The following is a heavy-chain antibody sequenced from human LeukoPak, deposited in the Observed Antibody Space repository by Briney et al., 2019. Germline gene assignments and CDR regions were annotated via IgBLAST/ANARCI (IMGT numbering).Heavy chain of an antibody. CDR2: IKSKTDGGTT. V-gene: IGHV3-15*01. J-gene: IGHJ5*02. Sequence: GGSLRLSCAASEFTFSNAWMSWVRQAPGKGLEWVGRIKSKTDGGTTDYAAPVKGRFTISRDDSKNTLYLQMNSLKTEDTAVYYCTTYYDYVWGSYPLWSGDNNWFDPWGQGTLVTVSS. CDR3: TTYYDYVWGSYPLWSGDNNWFDP. CDR1: EFTFSNAW. D-gene: IGHD3-16*02.